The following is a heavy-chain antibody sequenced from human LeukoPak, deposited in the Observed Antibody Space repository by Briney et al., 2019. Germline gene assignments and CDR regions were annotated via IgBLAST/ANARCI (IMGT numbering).Heavy chain of an antibody. CDR3: AKGLLRYFDWSGDYFDY. CDR2: ISGSGGST. D-gene: IGHD3-9*01. J-gene: IGHJ4*02. V-gene: IGHV3-23*01. Sequence: GGSLRLSCAASGFTFSSYAMSWVRQAPGKGLEWVSAISGSGGSTYYADSVKGRFTISRDNSKNSLYLQMNSLRAEDTALYYCAKGLLRYFDWSGDYFDYWGQGTLVTVSS. CDR1: GFTFSSYA.